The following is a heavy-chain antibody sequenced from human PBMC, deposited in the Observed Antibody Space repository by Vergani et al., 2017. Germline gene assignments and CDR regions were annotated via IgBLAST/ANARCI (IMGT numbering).Heavy chain of an antibody. CDR2: INTNTGNP. Sequence: QVQLVQSGSELKKPGASVKVSCKASGYTFTSYAMNWVRQAPGQGLEWMGWINTNTGNPTYAQGFTGRFVFSLDTSVSTAYLQISSLKAEDTAVYYCATPHDDVVTLYYYGMDVWGQGTTVTVSS. CDR3: ATPHDDVVTLYYYGMDV. V-gene: IGHV7-4-1*02. CDR1: GYTFTSYA. J-gene: IGHJ6*02. D-gene: IGHD3-9*01.